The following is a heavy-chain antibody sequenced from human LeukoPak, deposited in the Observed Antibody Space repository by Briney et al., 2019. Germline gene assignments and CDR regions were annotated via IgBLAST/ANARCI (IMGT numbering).Heavy chain of an antibody. CDR3: ARARGSISIVRGVVTPFDY. Sequence: SVKVSCKASGGTFSSYAISWVRQAPGQGLEWMGGIIPIFGTANYAQKFRGRVTIAADKSTRTAYMELSRLRSDDTAVYYCARARGSISIVRGVVTPFDYWGQGTLVTVSS. V-gene: IGHV1-69*06. D-gene: IGHD3-10*01. CDR1: GGTFSSYA. J-gene: IGHJ4*02. CDR2: IIPIFGTA.